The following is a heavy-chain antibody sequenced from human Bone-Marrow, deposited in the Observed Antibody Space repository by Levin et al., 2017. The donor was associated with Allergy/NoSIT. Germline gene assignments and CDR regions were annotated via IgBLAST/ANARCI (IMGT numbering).Heavy chain of an antibody. J-gene: IGHJ3*02. CDR2: IRSSST. Sequence: GGSLRLSCAASGFTFSSYTMNWVRQAPGKGLEWVSYIRSSSTYADSVRGRFTISRDNAKNSLYLQMNSLRAEDTAVYYCVRDRNYAFDIWGQGTMVTVSS. V-gene: IGHV3-48*01. CDR3: VRDRNYAFDI. CDR1: GFTFSSYT.